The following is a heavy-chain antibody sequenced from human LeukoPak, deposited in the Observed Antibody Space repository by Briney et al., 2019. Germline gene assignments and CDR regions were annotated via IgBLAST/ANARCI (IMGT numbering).Heavy chain of an antibody. CDR2: IYYSGST. Sequence: PSETLSLTCTVSGGSISSYYWSWIRQPPGKGLEWIGYIYYSGSTNYNPSLKSRVTISVDTSKNQFSLKLSSVTAADTAVYYCARAGWFGELYGPLDYWGQGTLVTVSS. CDR3: ARAGWFGELYGPLDY. D-gene: IGHD3-10*01. J-gene: IGHJ4*02. CDR1: GGSISSYY. V-gene: IGHV4-59*01.